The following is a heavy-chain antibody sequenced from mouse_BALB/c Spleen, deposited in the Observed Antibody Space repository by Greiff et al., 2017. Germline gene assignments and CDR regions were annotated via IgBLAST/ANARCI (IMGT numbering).Heavy chain of an antibody. CDR3: ARSGDYGHYYAMDY. D-gene: IGHD1-2*01. CDR1: GFTFSSYG. J-gene: IGHJ4*01. Sequence: DVMLVESGGDLVKPGGSLKLSCAASGFTFSSYGMSWVRQTPDKRLEWVATISSGSSTIYYADTVKGRFTISRDNPKNTLFLQMTSLRSEDTAMYYCARSGDYGHYYAMDYWGQGTSVTVSS. V-gene: IGHV5-17*02. CDR2: ISSGSSTI.